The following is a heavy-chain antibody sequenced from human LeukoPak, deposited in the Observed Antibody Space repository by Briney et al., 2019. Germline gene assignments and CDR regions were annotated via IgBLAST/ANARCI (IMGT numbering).Heavy chain of an antibody. D-gene: IGHD3-10*01. J-gene: IGHJ4*02. CDR1: KFAFSSYA. CDR2: IGGRDGST. V-gene: IGHV3-23*01. Sequence: GGSLRLSCAASKFAFSSYAMSWVRQAPGKGLEWVSAIGGRDGSTCYADSVKGRFTISRDNSKNTLYVQMNSLRAEDTAVYYCAKGHYYGSGSLDYWGQGTLVTVSS. CDR3: AKGHYYGSGSLDY.